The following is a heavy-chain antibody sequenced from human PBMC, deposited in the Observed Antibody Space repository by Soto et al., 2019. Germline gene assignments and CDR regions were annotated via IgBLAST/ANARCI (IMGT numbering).Heavy chain of an antibody. CDR2: INPNSGGT. V-gene: IGHV1-2*04. CDR3: ARDPIVPHRRAAGIDHYGMDV. D-gene: IGHD6-13*01. CDR1: GYTFTGYY. J-gene: IGHJ6*02. Sequence: GASVKVSCKASGYTFTGYYMHWVRQAPGQGLEWMGWINPNSGGTNYAQKFQGWVTMTRDTSISTAYMELSRLRSDDTAVYYCARDPIVPHRRAAGIDHYGMDVWGQGTTVTVSS.